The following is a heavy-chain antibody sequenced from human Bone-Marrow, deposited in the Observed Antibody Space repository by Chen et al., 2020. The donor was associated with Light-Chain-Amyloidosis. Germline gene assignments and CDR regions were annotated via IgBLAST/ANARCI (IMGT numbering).Heavy chain of an antibody. Sequence: QVQLQQWGAGLLKPSETLSLTCAVYGGSFSGYYWSWIRQPPGKGLEWIGEINHSGSTNYNPSLKSRVTISVDTSKNKFSLKLSSVTAADTAVYYCARVNPNYDFWSGYYWHFDYWGQGTLVTVSS. CDR1: GGSFSGYY. D-gene: IGHD3-3*01. V-gene: IGHV4-34*01. CDR3: ARVNPNYDFWSGYYWHFDY. CDR2: INHSGST. J-gene: IGHJ4*02.